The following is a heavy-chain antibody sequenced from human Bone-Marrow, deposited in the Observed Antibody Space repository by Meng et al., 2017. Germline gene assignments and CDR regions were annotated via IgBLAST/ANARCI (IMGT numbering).Heavy chain of an antibody. Sequence: GQLWQSGAEVKKPGSSVKVSCKASGGTFSSYAISWVRQAPGQGLEWMGGIIPIFGTANYAQKFQGRVTITADESTSTAYMELSSLRSEDTAVYYCARGVKGFGELLGWYFDLWGRGTLVTVSS. CDR3: ARGVKGFGELLGWYFDL. D-gene: IGHD3-10*01. J-gene: IGHJ2*01. CDR1: GGTFSSYA. V-gene: IGHV1-69*01. CDR2: IIPIFGTA.